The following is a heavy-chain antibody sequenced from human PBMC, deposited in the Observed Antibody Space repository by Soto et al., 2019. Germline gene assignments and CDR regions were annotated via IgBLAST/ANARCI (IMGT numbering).Heavy chain of an antibody. Sequence: EVQLLESGGGLVQPGGSLRLSCAASGFSYNSYALSWVRQAPGKGLEWVSSISGGGGDTSYADSVRGRFTISRDNVKNTLSLQMNSLRPEDTAVYYCAKDSGYQLPDNYFYYGLDVWGQGTTVTVSS. V-gene: IGHV3-23*01. J-gene: IGHJ6*02. CDR2: ISGGGGDT. CDR3: AKDSGYQLPDNYFYYGLDV. D-gene: IGHD2-2*01. CDR1: GFSYNSYA.